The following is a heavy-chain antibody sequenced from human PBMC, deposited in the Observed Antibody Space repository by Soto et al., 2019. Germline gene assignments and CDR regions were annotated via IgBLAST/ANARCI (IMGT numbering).Heavy chain of an antibody. J-gene: IGHJ6*02. CDR1: GYTFTSYA. CDR3: ARALGPAALYYYYGMDV. CDR2: INAGNGNT. Sequence: ASVKVSCKASGYTFTSYAMHWVRQAPGQRLEWMGWINAGNGNTKYSQKFQGRVTITRDTSASTAYMELSSLRSEDTAVYYCARALGPAALYYYYGMDVWGQGTTVTVSS. V-gene: IGHV1-3*01. D-gene: IGHD2-2*01.